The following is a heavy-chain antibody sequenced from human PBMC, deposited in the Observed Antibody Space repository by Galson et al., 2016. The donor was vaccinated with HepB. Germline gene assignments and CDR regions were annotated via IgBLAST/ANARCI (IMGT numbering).Heavy chain of an antibody. CDR1: GDSVSSHSAA. J-gene: IGHJ5*02. V-gene: IGHV6-1*01. Sequence: CAISGDSVSSHSAACTWIRQSPLRGLEWLGRTYYRSKWYNDYAVSVKSRITIHPDTSKNQFSLQLNSVTPEDTAVYYFARVRCSTFRCQNWFDPWGQGTLVTVSS. D-gene: IGHD2/OR15-2a*01. CDR3: ARVRCSTFRCQNWFDP. CDR2: TYYRSKWYN.